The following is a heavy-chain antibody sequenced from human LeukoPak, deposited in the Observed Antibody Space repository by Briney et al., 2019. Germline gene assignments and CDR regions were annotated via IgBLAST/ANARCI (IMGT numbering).Heavy chain of an antibody. D-gene: IGHD6-6*01. CDR3: ARVWGSSSYYFDY. V-gene: IGHV1-2*02. CDR2: INPNTGGT. CDR1: GYTFTDYY. Sequence: ASVKVSCKASGYTFTDYYMHWVRQAPGQGLEWMGWINPNTGGTNYAQKFQGRVTMTRDTSISTAYMELSRLTSDDTAVYYCARVWGSSSYYFDYCGQGTLATVSS. J-gene: IGHJ4*02.